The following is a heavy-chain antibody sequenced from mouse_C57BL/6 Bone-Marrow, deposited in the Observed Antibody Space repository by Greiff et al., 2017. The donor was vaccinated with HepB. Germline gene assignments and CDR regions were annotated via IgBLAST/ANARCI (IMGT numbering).Heavy chain of an antibody. J-gene: IGHJ2*01. V-gene: IGHV5-9*01. Sequence: DVMLVESGGGLVKPGGSLKLSCAASGFTFSSYTMSWVRQTPEKRLEWVATISGGGGNTYYPDSVKGRFTISRDNAKNTLYLQMSSLRSEDTALYYCARRGPLWSLYYFDYWGQGTTLTVSS. D-gene: IGHD1-1*02. CDR3: ARRGPLWSLYYFDY. CDR1: GFTFSSYT. CDR2: ISGGGGNT.